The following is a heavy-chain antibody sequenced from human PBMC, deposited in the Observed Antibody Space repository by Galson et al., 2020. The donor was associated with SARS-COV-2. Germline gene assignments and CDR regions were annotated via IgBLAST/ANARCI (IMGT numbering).Heavy chain of an antibody. CDR1: GGSISSYY. J-gene: IGHJ3*02. CDR3: ARYGVVDHYDSSGYDTNAFDI. CDR2: IYYSGST. V-gene: IGHV4-59*01. Sequence: SETLSLTCTVSGGSISSYYWSWIRQPPGKGLEWIGYIYYSGSTNYNPSLKSRVTISVDTSKNQFSLKLSSVTAADTAVYYCARYGVVDHYDSSGYDTNAFDIWGQGTMVTVSS. D-gene: IGHD3-22*01.